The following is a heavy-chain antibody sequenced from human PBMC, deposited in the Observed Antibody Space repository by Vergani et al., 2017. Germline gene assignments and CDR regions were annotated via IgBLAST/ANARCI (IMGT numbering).Heavy chain of an antibody. CDR1: GGSFSGYY. V-gene: IGHV4-34*01. Sequence: QVQLQQWGAGLLKPSETLSLTCAVYGGSFSGYYWSWIRQPPGKGLEWIGEINHSGSTNYNPSLKSRVTISVDTSKNQFSLKLSSVTAADTAVYYCARVGGGNWYYVGFDPWGQGTLVTVSS. CDR3: ARVGGGNWYYVGFDP. J-gene: IGHJ5*02. D-gene: IGHD1-7*01. CDR2: INHSGST.